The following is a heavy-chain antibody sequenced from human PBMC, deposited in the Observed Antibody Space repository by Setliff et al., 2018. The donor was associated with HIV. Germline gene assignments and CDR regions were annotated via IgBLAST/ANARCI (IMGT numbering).Heavy chain of an antibody. V-gene: IGHV3-11*04. CDR3: ATSIHTRGAIDF. CDR1: GLTDTYNY. J-gene: IGHJ4*02. D-gene: IGHD1-26*01. CDR2: ISRSSGTI. Sequence: NPGGSLRLSCAASGLTDTYNYMSWARQAPGKGLEWVSYISRSSGTIYYAESVKGRFTISRDNAKNSLYLQMNSLRAEDTALYYCATSIHTRGAIDFWGQGTLVTVSS.